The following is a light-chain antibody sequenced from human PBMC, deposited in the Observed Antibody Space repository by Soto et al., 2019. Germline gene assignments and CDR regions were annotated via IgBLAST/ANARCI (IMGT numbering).Light chain of an antibody. CDR2: GAS. V-gene: IGKV3-20*01. Sequence: IVLTQSPDTLSLSPGDGATLSCRASQTIHNNFLAWYQQKPGQTPRLLIYGASTRAPDIPNRVSGSGSGADFTLTISRLEPEDFAVFYCLQYDDDSFPTFGQGTTVEVK. J-gene: IGKJ1*01. CDR3: LQYDDDSFPT. CDR1: QTIHNNF.